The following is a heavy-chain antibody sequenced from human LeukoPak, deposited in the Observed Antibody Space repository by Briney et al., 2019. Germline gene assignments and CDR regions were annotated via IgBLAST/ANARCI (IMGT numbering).Heavy chain of an antibody. CDR2: ISAYNGNT. J-gene: IGHJ4*02. CDR3: ASRSSGGDFDY. V-gene: IGHV1-18*04. D-gene: IGHD3-10*01. CDR1: GYTLTGYY. Sequence: ASVKVSCKASGYTLTGYYMHWVRQAPGQGREWMGWISAYNGNTNYAQKLQGRVTMPTDTSTSTAYMELRSLRSDDTAVYYCASRSSGGDFDYWGQGTLVTVSS.